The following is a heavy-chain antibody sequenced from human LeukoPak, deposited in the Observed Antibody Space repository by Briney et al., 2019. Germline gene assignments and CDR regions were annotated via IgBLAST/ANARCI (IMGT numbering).Heavy chain of an antibody. CDR1: GFTFSSYA. CDR3: AKSEFDGVAMIVVVIGYFDY. J-gene: IGHJ4*02. D-gene: IGHD3-22*01. Sequence: PGGSLRLSCAASGFTFSSYAMSWVRQAPGKGLEWVSAISGSGGSTYYADSVKGRFTISRDNSKNTLYLQMNSLRAEDTAVYYCAKSEFDGVAMIVVVIGYFDYWGQGTLVTVSS. CDR2: ISGSGGST. V-gene: IGHV3-23*01.